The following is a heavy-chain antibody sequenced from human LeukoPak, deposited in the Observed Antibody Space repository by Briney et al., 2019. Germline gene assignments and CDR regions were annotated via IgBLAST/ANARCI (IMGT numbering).Heavy chain of an antibody. V-gene: IGHV3-23*01. Sequence: PGGSLRLSCAASGFTFSTFAMIWVRQPPGKGLEWVSSIFPSGGEIHYADSVRGRFTISRDNSKSTLSLQMNSLRAEDTAVYYCARVGILWFGELPDYWGQGTLVTVSS. CDR3: ARVGILWFGELPDY. CDR2: IFPSGGEI. CDR1: GFTFSTFA. J-gene: IGHJ4*02. D-gene: IGHD3-10*01.